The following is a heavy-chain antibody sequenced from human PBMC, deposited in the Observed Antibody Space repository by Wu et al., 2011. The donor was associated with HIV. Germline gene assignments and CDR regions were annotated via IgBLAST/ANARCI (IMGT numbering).Heavy chain of an antibody. Sequence: RLSCAASGFTFSSYEMNWVRQAPGKGLEWVSYISSSGSTIYYADSVKGRFTISRDNAKNSLYLQMNSLRAEDTAVYYCARDWRGYSGYAGDSYYYGMDVWGQGTTVTVSS. CDR3: ARDWRGYSGYAGDSYYYGMDV. CDR1: GFTFSSYE. CDR2: ISSSGSTI. V-gene: IGHV3-48*03. D-gene: IGHD5-12*01. J-gene: IGHJ6*02.